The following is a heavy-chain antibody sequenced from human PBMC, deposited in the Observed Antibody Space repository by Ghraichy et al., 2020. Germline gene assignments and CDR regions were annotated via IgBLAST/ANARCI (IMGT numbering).Heavy chain of an antibody. Sequence: GGSLRLSCAASGFTFSGSAMHWVRQASGKGLEWVDRIRSKANSYATAYAASVKGRFTISRDDSKNTAYLQMNSLKTEDTAVYYCTFIWYGSGDDYYGMDVWGQGTTVTVSS. J-gene: IGHJ6*02. V-gene: IGHV3-73*01. CDR3: TFIWYGSGDDYYGMDV. CDR1: GFTFSGSA. CDR2: IRSKANSYAT. D-gene: IGHD3-10*01.